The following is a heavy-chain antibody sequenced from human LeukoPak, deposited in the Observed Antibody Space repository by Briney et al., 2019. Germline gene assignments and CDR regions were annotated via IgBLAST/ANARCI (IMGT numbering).Heavy chain of an antibody. CDR2: INRDGSST. D-gene: IGHD1-26*01. Sequence: GALRLSCAASGFTFSNYWMHWVRQAPGKGLVWVSRINRDGSSTNYADSVKGRFTISRDNSKNTLYLQMNSLRAEDTAVYYCAKAVGGSYSSFDYWGQGTLVTVSS. J-gene: IGHJ4*02. CDR3: AKAVGGSYSSFDY. V-gene: IGHV3-74*01. CDR1: GFTFSNYW.